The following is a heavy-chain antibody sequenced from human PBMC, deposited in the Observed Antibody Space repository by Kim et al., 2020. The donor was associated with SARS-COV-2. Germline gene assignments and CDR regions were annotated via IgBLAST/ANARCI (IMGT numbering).Heavy chain of an antibody. V-gene: IGHV3-23*01. D-gene: IGHD4-17*01. J-gene: IGHJ4*02. CDR3: AKDLYGDYSFDF. Sequence: YDAGSVKGRFTIASDNSRNTLYLQMNSLRVEDTAVYYCAKDLYGDYSFDFWGQGTLVTVSS.